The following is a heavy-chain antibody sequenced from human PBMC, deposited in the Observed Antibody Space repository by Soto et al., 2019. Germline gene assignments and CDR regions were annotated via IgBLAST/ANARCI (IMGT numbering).Heavy chain of an antibody. CDR1: GGTIISSSYY. D-gene: IGHD3-10*01. CDR3: ARQPGERPYGSGSYGY. CDR2: IYYSGST. V-gene: IGHV4-39*01. Sequence: SETLSLTCTVSGGTIISSSYYWGWIRQPPGKGLEWIGSIYYSGSTYYNPSLKSRVTISVDTSKNQFSLKLSSVTAADTAVYYCARQPGERPYGSGSYGYWGQGTLVTVSS. J-gene: IGHJ4*02.